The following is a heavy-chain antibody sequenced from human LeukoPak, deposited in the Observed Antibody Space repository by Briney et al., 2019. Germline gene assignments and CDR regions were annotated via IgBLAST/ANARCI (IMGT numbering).Heavy chain of an antibody. J-gene: IGHJ6*02. CDR3: ARAHSSSWWPYYYYGMDV. CDR2: ISAYNGNT. D-gene: IGHD6-13*01. V-gene: IGHV1-18*01. CDR1: GYTFTSYG. Sequence: ASVKVSCKASGYTFTSYGISWVRQAPGQGLEWMGWISAYNGNTNYAQKLQGRVTMTTDTSTSTAYMELRSLRSDDTAVYYCARAHSSSWWPYYYYGMDVWGQGTTVTVSS.